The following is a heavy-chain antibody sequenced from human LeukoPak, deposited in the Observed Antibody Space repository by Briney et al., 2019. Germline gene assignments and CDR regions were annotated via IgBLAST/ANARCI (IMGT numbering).Heavy chain of an antibody. CDR1: GFTVSSNY. CDR3: ARDLDGYGDYGHPFDY. CDR2: IYSGGST. V-gene: IGHV3-66*01. D-gene: IGHD4-17*01. J-gene: IGHJ4*02. Sequence: PGGSLRLSCAASGFTVSSNYMSWVRQAPGKGLEWVSVIYSGGSTYYADSVKGRFTISRDNSKNTLYLQMNSLRAEDTAVYYCARDLDGYGDYGHPFDYWGQGTLVTVSS.